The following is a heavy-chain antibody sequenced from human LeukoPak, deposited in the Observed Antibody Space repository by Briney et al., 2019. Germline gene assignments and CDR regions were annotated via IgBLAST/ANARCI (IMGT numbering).Heavy chain of an antibody. CDR1: GVTFRSDT. Sequence: PGGSLRLSCAASGVTFRSDTLNWVRQAPGKGLEWVSSISSGSTYIYNADSVKGRFTISRDNSKNTLYLQMNSLRAEDTAVYYCAKVLKGGSGSYSYYFDYWGQGTLVTVSS. CDR2: ISSGSTYI. V-gene: IGHV3-21*04. D-gene: IGHD3-10*01. J-gene: IGHJ4*02. CDR3: AKVLKGGSGSYSYYFDY.